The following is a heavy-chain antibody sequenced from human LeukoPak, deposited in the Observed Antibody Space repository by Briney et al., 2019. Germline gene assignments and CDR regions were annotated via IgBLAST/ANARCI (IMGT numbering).Heavy chain of an antibody. CDR1: GYTFTVYY. Sequence: ASVTVSFKASGYTFTVYYMHWVRQAPGQGTEWMGWINPNSGGTNYAQKFQGRVTMTRDTSISTAYMELSRLRSDDTAVYYCARDGPSYGMDVWGQGTTVTVSS. J-gene: IGHJ6*02. CDR2: INPNSGGT. CDR3: ARDGPSYGMDV. V-gene: IGHV1-2*02.